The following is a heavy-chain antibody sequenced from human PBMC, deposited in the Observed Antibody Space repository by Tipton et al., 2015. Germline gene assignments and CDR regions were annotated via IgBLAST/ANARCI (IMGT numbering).Heavy chain of an antibody. Sequence: TLSLTCTVSGASVSSGAYYWNWIRQSPGRALEWIGFVYYSGTTNYNPSLKSRVSISLDTSKNQFSLNLSSVTAADTAVYYCARLRQTYGSDSNNWFDPWGQGTLVTVSS. V-gene: IGHV4-61*08. J-gene: IGHJ5*02. D-gene: IGHD3-10*01. CDR3: ARLRQTYGSDSNNWFDP. CDR2: VYYSGTT. CDR1: GASVSSGAYY.